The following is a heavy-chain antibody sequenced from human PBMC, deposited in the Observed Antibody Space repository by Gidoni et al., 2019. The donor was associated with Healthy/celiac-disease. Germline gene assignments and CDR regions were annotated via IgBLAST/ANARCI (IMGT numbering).Heavy chain of an antibody. V-gene: IGHV3-66*01. Sequence: EVQLVESGGGLVQPGGSLRLSCAASGFTVSSNYMSWVRQAPGKGLEWVSVLYSGGSTYYADSVKGRFTISRDNSENTLYLQMNSLRAEDTAVYYCARDPLDSSGRWGQGTLVTVSS. CDR3: ARDPLDSSGR. D-gene: IGHD3-22*01. CDR2: LYSGGST. J-gene: IGHJ4*02. CDR1: GFTVSSNY.